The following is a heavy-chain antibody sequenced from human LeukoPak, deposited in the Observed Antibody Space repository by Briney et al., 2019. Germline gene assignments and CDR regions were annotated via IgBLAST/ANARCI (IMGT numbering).Heavy chain of an antibody. V-gene: IGHV3-53*01. CDR3: ARAPDIVATIGYYFDY. J-gene: IGHJ4*02. Sequence: AGGSLRLSCAASGFTFSSYAMSWVRQAPGKGLEWVSAIYSGGSTYYADSVKGRFTISRDNSKNTLYLQMNSLRAEDTAVYYCARAPDIVATIGYYFDYWGQGTLVTVSS. CDR2: IYSGGST. D-gene: IGHD5-12*01. CDR1: GFTFSSYA.